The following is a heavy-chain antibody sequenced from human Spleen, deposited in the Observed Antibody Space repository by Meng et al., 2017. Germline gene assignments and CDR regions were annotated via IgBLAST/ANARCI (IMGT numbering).Heavy chain of an antibody. Sequence: QVQLEESGPGLVKPSQTLSLTCTVSGGSISSGDYYWSWIRQHPGMGLEWIGYISYTGSTYYNTSLKSLITISLDTSKNQFSLRLSSVTVADTAVYYCARVFSGDGGLPKWFDPWGQGTLVTVSS. D-gene: IGHD4-17*01. CDR2: ISYTGST. CDR3: ARVFSGDGGLPKWFDP. V-gene: IGHV4-31*01. J-gene: IGHJ5*02. CDR1: GGSISSGDYY.